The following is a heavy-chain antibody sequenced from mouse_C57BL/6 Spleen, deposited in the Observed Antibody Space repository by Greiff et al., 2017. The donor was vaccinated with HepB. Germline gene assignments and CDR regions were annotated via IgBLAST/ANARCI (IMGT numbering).Heavy chain of an antibody. Sequence: VKLQQPGAELVRPGSSVKLSCKASGYTFTSYWMDWVKQRPGQGLEWIGNIYPSDSETHYNQKFKDKATLTVDKSSSTAYMQLSSLTSEDSAVYYCAREGDLLLRTFMDYWGQGTSVTVSS. CDR3: AREGDLLLRTFMDY. CDR2: IYPSDSET. D-gene: IGHD1-1*01. CDR1: GYTFTSYW. V-gene: IGHV1-61*01. J-gene: IGHJ4*01.